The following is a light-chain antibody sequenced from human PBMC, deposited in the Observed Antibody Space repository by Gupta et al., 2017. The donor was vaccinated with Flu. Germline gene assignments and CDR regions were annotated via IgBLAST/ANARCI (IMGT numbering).Light chain of an antibody. J-gene: IGLJ2*01. CDR2: SNN. Sequence: QSVLPQPPSASGPPGQRVPTSCSGSSSNIGSNTVNWYQQLPGTAPKPLIYSNNQRPSGVPDRFSGSKSGTSASLAISGLQSEDEADYYCAAWDDSLNGVVFGGGTKLTVL. CDR3: AAWDDSLNGVV. CDR1: SSNIGSNT. V-gene: IGLV1-44*01.